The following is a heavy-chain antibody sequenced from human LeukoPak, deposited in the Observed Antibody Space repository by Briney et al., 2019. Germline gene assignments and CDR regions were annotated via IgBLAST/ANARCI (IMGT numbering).Heavy chain of an antibody. CDR1: GFTFSSYG. Sequence: PGGSLRLSCAASGFTFSSYGMHWVRQAPGKGLEWVAFIRYDGSNKYYADSVKGRFTIPRDNSKNTLYLQMNSLRAEDTAVYYCAKDSPPWVTTVAWGAFDIWGQGTMVTVSS. V-gene: IGHV3-30*02. D-gene: IGHD4-23*01. CDR3: AKDSPPWVTTVAWGAFDI. J-gene: IGHJ3*02. CDR2: IRYDGSNK.